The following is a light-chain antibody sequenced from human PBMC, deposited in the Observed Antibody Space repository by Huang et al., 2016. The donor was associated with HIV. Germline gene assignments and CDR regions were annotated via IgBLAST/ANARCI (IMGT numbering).Light chain of an antibody. J-gene: IGKJ4*01. CDR1: QNVTDS. CDR3: QERIHWPRLT. CDR2: RAA. V-gene: IGKV3-11*01. Sequence: EIVLTQSPATLSLSPGERTNLSCMASQNVTDSLAWFRQNPGQAPSLLSYRAANRATGTPGRFSGSGSGTDFTLTIRSRAPEDFAIYYCQERIHWPRLTFGGGTKVEIK.